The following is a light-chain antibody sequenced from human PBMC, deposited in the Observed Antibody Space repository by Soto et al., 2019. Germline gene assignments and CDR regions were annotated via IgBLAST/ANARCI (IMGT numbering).Light chain of an antibody. CDR1: QSLLHNNGYNY. Sequence: DTVMTQSPLSLPVTPGEPASISCRSSQSLLHNNGYNYLDWYLQKPGQSPQLLIYLGSNRASGVPDRFSGSGSGTDFTLKNSTVEAEDVGVYYCMQALQTPLTFGGGTKVEIK. CDR3: MQALQTPLT. V-gene: IGKV2-28*01. J-gene: IGKJ4*01. CDR2: LGS.